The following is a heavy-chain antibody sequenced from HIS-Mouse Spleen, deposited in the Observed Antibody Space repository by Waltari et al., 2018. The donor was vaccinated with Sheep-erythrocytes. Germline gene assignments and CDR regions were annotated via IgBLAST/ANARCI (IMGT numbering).Heavy chain of an antibody. Sequence: EVQLVESGGGLVKPGGCLRLSCAASGFTVSSYRMHSVRQAPGKGLEWVSSISSSSSYIYYADSVKGRFTISRDNAKNSLYLQMNSLRAEDTAVYYCARVASGATFDYWGQGTLVTVSS. CDR1: GFTVSSYR. CDR3: ARVASGATFDY. CDR2: ISSSSSYI. J-gene: IGHJ4*02. D-gene: IGHD1-26*01. V-gene: IGHV3-21*01.